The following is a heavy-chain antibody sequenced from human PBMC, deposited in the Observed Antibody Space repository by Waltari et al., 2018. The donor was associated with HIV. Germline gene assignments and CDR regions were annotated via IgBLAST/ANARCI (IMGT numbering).Heavy chain of an antibody. CDR1: GFNFGAYA. D-gene: IGHD2-21*02. J-gene: IGHJ4*02. V-gene: IGHV3-49*03. Sequence: EVHLVESGVGLVQPGRSLRLSCKASGFNFGAYALTWFRQAPGKGLEWVGFIRSKPYGGTREYAASVKGRFTISRDDSKNIAFLQMDSLKIEDTAVYYCARGVNLRCTGDCYSAYWGQGTLVTVSS. CDR3: ARGVNLRCTGDCYSAY. CDR2: IRSKPYGGTR.